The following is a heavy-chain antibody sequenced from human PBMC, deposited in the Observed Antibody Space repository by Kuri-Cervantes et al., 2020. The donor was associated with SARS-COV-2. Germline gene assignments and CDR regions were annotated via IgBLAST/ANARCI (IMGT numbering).Heavy chain of an antibody. D-gene: IGHD2-8*01. Sequence: GGSLRLSCAASGFTFSSYGMHWVRQAPGKGLEWVAVIWYGGSNEYYADSVKGRFTISRDNSKNTLYLQMNSLRAEDTAVYYCAKGHCTNGVCLDYFDYWGQGTLVTVSS. V-gene: IGHV3-30*02. CDR3: AKGHCTNGVCLDYFDY. CDR1: GFTFSSYG. J-gene: IGHJ4*02. CDR2: IWYGGSNE.